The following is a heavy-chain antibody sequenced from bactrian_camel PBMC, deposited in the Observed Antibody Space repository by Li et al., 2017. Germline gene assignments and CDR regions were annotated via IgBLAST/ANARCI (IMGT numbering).Heavy chain of an antibody. J-gene: IGHJ6*01. CDR1: GYTTSTYC. CDR3: AATGDSWGGDFGH. V-gene: IGHV3S9*01. CDR2: IDGDGDQ. D-gene: IGHD5*01. Sequence: HVQLVESGGGSVQAGGSQRLSCAASGYTTSTYCMGWFRQVPGGRREGIARIDGDGDQLYADSVQGRFTISRDNAKNTVALQMNSLKSEDTALYYCAATGDSWGGDFGHWGQGTQVTVS.